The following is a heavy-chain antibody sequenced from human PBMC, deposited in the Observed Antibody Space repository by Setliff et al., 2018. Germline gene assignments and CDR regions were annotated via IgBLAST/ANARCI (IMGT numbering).Heavy chain of an antibody. J-gene: IGHJ4*02. CDR3: SRLVRYCTTTTCQSVPGAEV. CDR2: IGAYTGNT. CDR1: GYTLINYG. Sequence: ASVKVSCKASGYTLINYGISWVRQAPGQGLEWMGWIGAYTGNTNYAQKFQGRVTMTTDTSTSTAYMELRSLRSDGTAVYYCSRLVRYCTTTTCQSVPGAEVWGQGTLVT. V-gene: IGHV1-18*01. D-gene: IGHD2-8*01.